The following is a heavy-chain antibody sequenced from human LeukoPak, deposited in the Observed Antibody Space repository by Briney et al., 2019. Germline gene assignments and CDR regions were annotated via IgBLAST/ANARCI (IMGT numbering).Heavy chain of an antibody. J-gene: IGHJ3*02. CDR1: GFTFSSYS. CDR3: ARENYYDSSGYSQHDAFDI. D-gene: IGHD3-22*01. CDR2: ISSSRSYI. V-gene: IGHV3-21*01. Sequence: PGGSLRLSCAASGFTFSSYSMNCVRQAPGKGLEGVSSISSSRSYIYYADSVKGRFTISRDNAKNSLYLQMNSLRAEDTAVYYCARENYYDSSGYSQHDAFDIWGQGTMVTVSS.